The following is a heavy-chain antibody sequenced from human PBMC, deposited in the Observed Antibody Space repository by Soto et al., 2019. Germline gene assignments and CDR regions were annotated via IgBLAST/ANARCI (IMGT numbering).Heavy chain of an antibody. CDR3: AKSVAARLDWFDP. D-gene: IGHD6-6*01. V-gene: IGHV3-74*01. CDR1: GFTLSTYW. J-gene: IGHJ5*02. Sequence: EMQLVESGGGLVQPGGSLRLSCAASGFTLSTYWIHWVRQAPGKGLVWVSRISSDGSSTNYADSVKGRFTISRDNAKNTLYLQMDSLRADDTAVYFCAKSVAARLDWFDPWGQGTLVTVSS. CDR2: ISSDGSST.